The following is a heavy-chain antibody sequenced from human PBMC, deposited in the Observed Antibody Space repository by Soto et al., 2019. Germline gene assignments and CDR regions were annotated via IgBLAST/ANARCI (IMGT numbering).Heavy chain of an antibody. V-gene: IGHV1-8*01. CDR2: MNPNSGNT. J-gene: IGHJ6*02. CDR1: GYTFTSYD. CDR3: AREGSSWYSSYYYYGMDV. Sequence: ASVKVSCKASGYTFTSYDINWVRQATGQGLEWMGWMNPNSGNTGYAQKFQGRVTMTRNTSISTAYMELSSLRSEDTAVYYCAREGSSWYSSYYYYGMDVWGQGTTVTVSS. D-gene: IGHD6-13*01.